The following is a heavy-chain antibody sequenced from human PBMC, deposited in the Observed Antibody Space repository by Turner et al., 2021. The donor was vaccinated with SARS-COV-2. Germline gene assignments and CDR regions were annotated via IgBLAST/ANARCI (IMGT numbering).Heavy chain of an antibody. CDR2: IDHSGDT. V-gene: IGHV4-59*01. D-gene: IGHD6-13*01. J-gene: IGHJ4*02. CDR1: YIGSYF. Sequence: QVLLRESGPGLVRPSETLSLNCNVNYIGSYFCSWIRQRPGKTLEWIAYIDHSGDTSYIPSLKSRVTISIDPSQHQISMKLRFVIVADTAVYFCARSGDSWPHDFWGPGTLVTVSS. CDR3: ARSGDSWPHDF.